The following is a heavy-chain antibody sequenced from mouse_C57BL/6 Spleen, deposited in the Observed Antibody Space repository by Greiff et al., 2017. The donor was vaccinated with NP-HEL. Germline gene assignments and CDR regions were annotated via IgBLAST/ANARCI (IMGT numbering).Heavy chain of an antibody. CDR3: ARVDGGGY. V-gene: IGHV5-4*01. J-gene: IGHJ4*01. D-gene: IGHD1-1*01. CDR2: ISDGGSYT. Sequence: EVQLVESGGGLVKPGGSLKLSCAASGFTFSSYAMSWVRQTPEKRLEWVATISDGGSYTYYPDNVKGRFTISRDNAKNNLYLQMSHLKSEDTAMYYCARVDGGGYWGQGTSVTVSS. CDR1: GFTFSSYA.